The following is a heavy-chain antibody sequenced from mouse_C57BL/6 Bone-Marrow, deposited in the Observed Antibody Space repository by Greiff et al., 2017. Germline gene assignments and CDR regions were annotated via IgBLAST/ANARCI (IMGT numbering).Heavy chain of an antibody. CDR1: GFSLSTFGMG. CDR3: ARDYYGSSRYWYFDV. V-gene: IGHV8-8*01. Sequence: QVQLKESGPGILQPSQTLSLTCSFSGFSLSTFGMGVGWIRQPSGKGLEWLAHIWWDDDKYFNPALKSRLTISKDTSKNQVFLKIANVDTADTATYYCARDYYGSSRYWYFDVWGTGTTVTVSS. CDR2: IWWDDDK. D-gene: IGHD1-1*01. J-gene: IGHJ1*03.